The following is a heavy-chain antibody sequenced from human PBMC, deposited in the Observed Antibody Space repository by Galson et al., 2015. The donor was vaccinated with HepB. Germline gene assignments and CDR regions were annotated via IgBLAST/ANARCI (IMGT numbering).Heavy chain of an antibody. D-gene: IGHD6-13*01. CDR3: ARGIAPGGPPRFDY. CDR1: GDSVSSNTAT. V-gene: IGHV6-1*01. Sequence: CAISGDSVSSNTATWNWFRQSPSRGLEWLGRTYHWSQLSTEYAESLKSRLTVNSDTPKNQFSLQLNSVSPEDTAVYYCARGIAPGGPPRFDYWSQGTLVIVSS. CDR2: TYHWSQLST. J-gene: IGHJ4*02.